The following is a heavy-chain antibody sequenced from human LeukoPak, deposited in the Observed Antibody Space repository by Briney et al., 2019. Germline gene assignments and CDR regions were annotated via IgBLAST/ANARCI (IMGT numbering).Heavy chain of an antibody. CDR1: GFTFSSYA. CDR3: AKDGSSRYDFWSGSFSHYYYYYMDV. CDR2: ISGGSA. D-gene: IGHD3-3*01. V-gene: IGHV3-23*01. Sequence: GGSLRLSCAASGFTFSSYAMSWVRQAPGKGLEWVSAISGGSADYADSVKGGVSISIDNSKNKLYLQMTSMRAEDKAVYYCAKDGSSRYDFWSGSFSHYYYYYMDVWGKGTTVTVSS. J-gene: IGHJ6*03.